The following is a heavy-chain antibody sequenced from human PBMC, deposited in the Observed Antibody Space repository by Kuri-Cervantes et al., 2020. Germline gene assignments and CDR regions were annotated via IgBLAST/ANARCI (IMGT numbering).Heavy chain of an antibody. CDR2: IIPIFGTA. CDR1: GYTFSSYA. Sequence: SVKVSCKASGYTFSSYAISWVRQAPGQGLEWMGGIIPIFGTANYAQKFQGRVMITADKSTGPAYMELSSLRSDDTAAYYCARAGIHDYGGNSAFHFDYWGQGTRGTVSS. J-gene: IGHJ4*02. D-gene: IGHD4-23*01. CDR3: ARAGIHDYGGNSAFHFDY. V-gene: IGHV1-69*06.